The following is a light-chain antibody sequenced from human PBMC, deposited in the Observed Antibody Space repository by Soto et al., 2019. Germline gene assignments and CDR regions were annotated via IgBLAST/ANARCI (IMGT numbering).Light chain of an antibody. Sequence: ITQSPATLSVSPGGRSTLSCRASQSVSTNLAWYQQKPGQAPRLLIYDASTRATGIPVRFSGSGSGTEFTLSISSVQPEDFAVYYCQQYGSSPITFGQGTRLEIK. CDR1: QSVSTN. CDR3: QQYGSSPIT. V-gene: IGKV3-15*01. J-gene: IGKJ5*01. CDR2: DAS.